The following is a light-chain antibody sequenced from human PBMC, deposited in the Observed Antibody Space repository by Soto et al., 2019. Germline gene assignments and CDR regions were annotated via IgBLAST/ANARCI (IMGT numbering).Light chain of an antibody. CDR1: PGISSY. V-gene: IGKV1-9*01. Sequence: IQLTQSPSSLSASVGDRVTITCRASPGISSYLAWYQQKPGKAPKLLIYAASTLQSGVPSRFSGSGSGTDFTLTISSLQPEDFATYYCQQLNSYPLPFGGGTKVEIK. CDR2: AAS. J-gene: IGKJ4*01. CDR3: QQLNSYPLP.